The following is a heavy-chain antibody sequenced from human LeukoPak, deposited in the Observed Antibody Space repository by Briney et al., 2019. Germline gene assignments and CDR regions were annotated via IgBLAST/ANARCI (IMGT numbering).Heavy chain of an antibody. D-gene: IGHD2-15*01. V-gene: IGHV1-69*04. Sequence: PVKVSCKASGGTFSSYAISWVRQAPGQGLEWMGRIIPILGIANYAQKLQGRVTITADKSTSTAYMELSSLRSEDTAVYYCARDHCSGGSCYLDYWGQGTLVTVSS. CDR3: ARDHCSGGSCYLDY. CDR2: IIPILGIA. CDR1: GGTFSSYA. J-gene: IGHJ4*02.